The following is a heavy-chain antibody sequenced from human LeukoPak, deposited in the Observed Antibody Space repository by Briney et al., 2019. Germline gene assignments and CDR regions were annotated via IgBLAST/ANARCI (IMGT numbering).Heavy chain of an antibody. CDR3: ARDPPSFQY. J-gene: IGHJ1*01. CDR2: ISSSRSSYI. Sequence: GGSLRLSCAASGFTFSDYYMSWIRQAPGKGLEWVSTISSSRSSYIYYADSVKGRFTISRDNAKNSLYLQMNSLRAEDTAVYYCARDPPSFQYWGQGTLVTVSA. CDR1: GFTFSDYY. V-gene: IGHV3-11*06.